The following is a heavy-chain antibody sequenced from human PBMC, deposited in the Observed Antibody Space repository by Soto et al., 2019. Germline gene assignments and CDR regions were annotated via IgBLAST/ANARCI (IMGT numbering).Heavy chain of an antibody. V-gene: IGHV4-61*01. J-gene: IGHJ4*02. D-gene: IGHD1-1*01. Sequence: PSETLSLTCTVSGGSVSSDSNYWSWIRQPPGKGLEWIGYIYYTGSTKYNPSLKSRVSMSVDTSKNQFSLKLSSVTAADTAAYYCARDRYNWNRYFFDYWGQGTLVTVSS. CDR1: GGSVSSDSNY. CDR2: IYYTGST. CDR3: ARDRYNWNRYFFDY.